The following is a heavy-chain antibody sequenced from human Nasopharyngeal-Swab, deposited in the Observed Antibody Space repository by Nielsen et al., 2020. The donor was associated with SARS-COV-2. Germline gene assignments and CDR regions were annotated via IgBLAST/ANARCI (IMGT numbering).Heavy chain of an antibody. CDR3: ARYPRSDFVPETAFDI. J-gene: IGHJ3*02. Sequence: GESLKISCAASRFIVSNYWMTWVRQAPGKGLEWVATMSQDGSEKHYVDSVKGRFTISRDIARNSLFLQMNSLRAEDTAVYFCARYPRSDFVPETAFDIWGQGAMVTVSS. CDR2: MSQDGSEK. CDR1: RFIVSNYW. D-gene: IGHD3-3*01. V-gene: IGHV3-7*03.